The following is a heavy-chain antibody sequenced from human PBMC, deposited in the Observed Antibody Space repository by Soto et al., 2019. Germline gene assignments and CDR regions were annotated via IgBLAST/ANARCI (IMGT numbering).Heavy chain of an antibody. CDR2: ISDGGGTT. D-gene: IGHD6-6*01. CDR1: GFTFSSYA. Sequence: EVHLLESGGGLVQPGGSLRLSCAASGFTFSSYAMTWVRQAPGKGLEWVSVISDGGGTTYYADSVKGRFTISRDNSKDTLFVQMNSLRAEDTAVYYCATMYTTSSGPGFWGQGTLVTVSS. CDR3: ATMYTTSSGPGF. V-gene: IGHV3-23*01. J-gene: IGHJ4*02.